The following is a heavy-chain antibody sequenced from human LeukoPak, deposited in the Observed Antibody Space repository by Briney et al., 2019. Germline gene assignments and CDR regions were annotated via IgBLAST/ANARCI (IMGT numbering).Heavy chain of an antibody. CDR2: IKQNGGEN. V-gene: IGHV3-7*01. CDR1: GFTFSSYW. D-gene: IGHD3-10*01. Sequence: GESLRLSCAASGFTFSSYWMSWVRQAPGKGLEWVANIKQNGGENYYVDSVKGRFTISRDNAKNSVYLQMNSLRAEDTAVYYCARDLGPELPFDHWGQGTLVTVSS. J-gene: IGHJ4*02. CDR3: ARDLGPELPFDH.